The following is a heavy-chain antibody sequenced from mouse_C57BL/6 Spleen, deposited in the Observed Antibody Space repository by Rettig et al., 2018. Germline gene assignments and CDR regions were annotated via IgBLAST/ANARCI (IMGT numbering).Heavy chain of an antibody. D-gene: IGHD3-1*01. CDR1: GYTFTSYW. CDR3: ASSHHSWYFDV. J-gene: IGHJ1*03. V-gene: IGHV1-52*01. CDR2: IDPSDSET. Sequence: PGSSVKLSCKASGYTFTSYWMHWVKQRPIQGLEWIGNIDPSDSETHYNQKFKDKATLTVDKSSSTAYMQLSSLTSEDSAVYYCASSHHSWYFDVWGTGTTVTVSS.